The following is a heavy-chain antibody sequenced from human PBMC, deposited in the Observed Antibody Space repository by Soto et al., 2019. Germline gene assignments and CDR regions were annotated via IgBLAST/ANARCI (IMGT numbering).Heavy chain of an antibody. CDR1: GFTFSSYG. CDR3: ARDRIAAAGTNWFDP. D-gene: IGHD6-13*01. CDR2: IWYDGSNK. J-gene: IGHJ5*02. Sequence: LRLSCAASGFTFSSYGMHWVRQAPGKGLEWVAVIWYDGSNKYYADSVKGRFTISRDNSKNTLYLQMNSLRAEDTAVYYCARDRIAAAGTNWFDPWGQGTLVTVSS. V-gene: IGHV3-33*01.